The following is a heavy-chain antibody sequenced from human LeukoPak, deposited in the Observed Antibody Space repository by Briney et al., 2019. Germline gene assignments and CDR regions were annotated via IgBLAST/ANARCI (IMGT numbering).Heavy chain of an antibody. Sequence: TGGSLRLSCAASGFTFSSYGMHWVRQAPGKGLEWVAVIWYDGSNKYYADSVKGRFTLSRDNAKNSLYLQMNSLRAEDTAVYYCARGGRSGWYFDYWGQGTLVTVSS. CDR1: GFTFSSYG. CDR3: ARGGRSGWYFDY. V-gene: IGHV3-33*01. D-gene: IGHD6-19*01. J-gene: IGHJ4*02. CDR2: IWYDGSNK.